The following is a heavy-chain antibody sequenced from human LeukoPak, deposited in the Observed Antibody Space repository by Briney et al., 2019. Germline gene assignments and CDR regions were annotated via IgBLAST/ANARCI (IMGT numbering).Heavy chain of an antibody. CDR1: GFTFCSYA. D-gene: IGHD6-19*01. V-gene: IGHV4-34*01. CDR3: ASSLRIPVAS. J-gene: IGHJ5*02. Sequence: GSLRLSCAASGFTFCSYAMSWIREPPGKGLEWIGEINHSGSTNYNPSLKSRVTISVDTSKNQFSLKLNSVTAADTAVYYCASSLRIPVASWGQGTLVTVSS. CDR2: INHSGST.